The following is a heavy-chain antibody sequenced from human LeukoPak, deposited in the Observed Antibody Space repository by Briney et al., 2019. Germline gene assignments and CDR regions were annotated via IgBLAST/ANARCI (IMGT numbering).Heavy chain of an antibody. CDR2: ISSSGST. CDR3: ARDVVVVPAAIHYGMDV. Sequence: SATLSLTCTVSGGSITSHYWIWIRQSPEKGLEWVGDISSSGSTGYNPSLRGRVTISVDTSTNRFFLSLSSVTAADTAVYYCARDVVVVPAAIHYGMDVWGQGTTVTVSS. J-gene: IGHJ6*02. CDR1: GGSITSHY. D-gene: IGHD2-2*01. V-gene: IGHV4-59*11.